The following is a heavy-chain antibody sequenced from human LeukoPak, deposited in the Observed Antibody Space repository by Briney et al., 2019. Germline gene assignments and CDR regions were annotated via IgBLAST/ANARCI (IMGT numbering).Heavy chain of an antibody. CDR2: ISPNGAGT. CDR3: ARSSGYSYDY. D-gene: IGHD5-18*01. CDR1: GFTFSSYT. V-gene: IGHV3-64*01. J-gene: IGHJ4*02. Sequence: GGYLRLSCAASGFTFSSYTMHWVRQAPGKGLEYVSAISPNGAGTYYANSVKGRFTISRDNSKNTLYLQMGSLRAEDMAVYYCARSSGYSYDYWGRGTLVTVSS.